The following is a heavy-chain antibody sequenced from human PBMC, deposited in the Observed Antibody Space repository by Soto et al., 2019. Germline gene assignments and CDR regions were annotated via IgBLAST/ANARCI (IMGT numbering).Heavy chain of an antibody. Sequence: ASVKVSCKASGYTFTSYDINWVRQATGQGLEWMGWMNPNSGNTGYAQKFQGRVTMTRNTSISTAYMELSSLRSEDTAVYYCARSPTVTKSYYYYFMDGWGKGTTVTVSS. D-gene: IGHD4-17*01. CDR3: ARSPTVTKSYYYYFMDG. V-gene: IGHV1-8*01. CDR2: MNPNSGNT. CDR1: GYTFTSYD. J-gene: IGHJ6*03.